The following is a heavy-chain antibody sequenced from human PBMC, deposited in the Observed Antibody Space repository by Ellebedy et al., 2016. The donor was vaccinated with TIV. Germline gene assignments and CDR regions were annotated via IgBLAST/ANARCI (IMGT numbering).Heavy chain of an antibody. D-gene: IGHD3-10*01. CDR3: ASDWRMDRGIIKSVSDF. J-gene: IGHJ4*02. Sequence: PGGSLRLSCAASGFTFSSYAMSWVRQAPGKGLEWVSTISHTGSRTYYADSVKGRFTISRDNSKNTLHLQMNSLRVEDTAVYYCASDWRMDRGIIKSVSDFWGQGILVTVSS. V-gene: IGHV3-23*01. CDR2: ISHTGSRT. CDR1: GFTFSSYA.